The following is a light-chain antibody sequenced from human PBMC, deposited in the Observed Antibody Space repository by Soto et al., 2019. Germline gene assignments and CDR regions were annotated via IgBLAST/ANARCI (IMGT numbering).Light chain of an antibody. CDR3: QKYNGAPRA. V-gene: IGKV1-27*01. Sequence: GDRVPITCRASQGITNYLAWYQQKPGKVPKLLIYAASTLQSGVPSRFSGSGSGTDFTLTISSLQPEDVATYYCQKYNGAPRAFGQGTKVEIK. CDR1: QGITNY. CDR2: AAS. J-gene: IGKJ1*01.